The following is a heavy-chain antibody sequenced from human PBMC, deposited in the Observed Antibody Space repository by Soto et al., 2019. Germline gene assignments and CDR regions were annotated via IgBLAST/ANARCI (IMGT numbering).Heavy chain of an antibody. J-gene: IGHJ4*02. CDR1: GFTFSSYG. CDR3: ARDESGSYSRLFDY. D-gene: IGHD1-26*01. V-gene: IGHV3-33*01. Sequence: GGSLRLSCAASGFTFSSYGMHWVRQAPGKGLEWVAVIWYDGSNKYYADSVKGRFTISRDNSKNTLYLQMNSLRAEDTAVYYCARDESGSYSRLFDYWGQGTLVTVSS. CDR2: IWYDGSNK.